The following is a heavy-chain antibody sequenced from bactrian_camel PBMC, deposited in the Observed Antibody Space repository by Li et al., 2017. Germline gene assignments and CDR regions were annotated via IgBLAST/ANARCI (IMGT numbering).Heavy chain of an antibody. V-gene: IGHV3S55*01. CDR1: GDTIGRYC. Sequence: QVQLVESGGGSVEVGGSLTLSCVASGDTIGRYCLGWFRQIPDREREGVAGIDSDGSTSYADSVMGRFTVSQDSAKKTLYLQMNNLKTEDTAVYFCGTDCADIVIVTTAINPLYTYEGQGTQVTVS. CDR2: IDSDGST. D-gene: IGHD2*01. J-gene: IGHJ4*01.